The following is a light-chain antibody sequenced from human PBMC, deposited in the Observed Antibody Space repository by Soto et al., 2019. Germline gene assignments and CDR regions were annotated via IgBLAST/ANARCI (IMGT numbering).Light chain of an antibody. V-gene: IGKV1-33*01. CDR3: QQYINLPLT. CDR2: DAS. J-gene: IGKJ5*01. Sequence: DIQMIQSPSSLSAFVGDRVTITCQASQAISNYLNWYQHKSGKAPKLLIYDASNLETGVPSRFSGSGSGTHFTFTISSLQPEDIATYYCQQYINLPLTFGRGTRLEIK. CDR1: QAISNY.